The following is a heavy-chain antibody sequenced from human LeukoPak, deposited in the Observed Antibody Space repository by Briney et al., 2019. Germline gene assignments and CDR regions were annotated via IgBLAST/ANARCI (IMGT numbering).Heavy chain of an antibody. V-gene: IGHV3-7*01. J-gene: IGHJ6*02. CDR3: ARDSSSWSYGMDV. CDR1: GFTFGSYW. CDR2: INQDGSEK. Sequence: GGSLRLSCAASGFTFGSYWMGWVRQAPGKGLEWVANINQDGSEKYSLDSVKGRFTISRDNAKNSLYLQMNSLTVEDTAVYYCARDSSSWSYGMDVWGQGTTVTVSS. D-gene: IGHD6-13*01.